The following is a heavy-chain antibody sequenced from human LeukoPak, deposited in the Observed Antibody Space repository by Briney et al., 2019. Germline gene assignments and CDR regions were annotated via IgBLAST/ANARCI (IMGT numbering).Heavy chain of an antibody. Sequence: GASVKVSCTASGYTFTSYDINWVRQATGQGLEWMGWMSPSSGNTGSAQKFQGRVTMTRNISISTAYMELSSLRSVDTAVYYCARDYGDGWFDYWGQGTLVTVSS. CDR3: ARDYGDGWFDY. J-gene: IGHJ4*02. V-gene: IGHV1-8*01. CDR2: MSPSSGNT. CDR1: GYTFTSYD. D-gene: IGHD4-17*01.